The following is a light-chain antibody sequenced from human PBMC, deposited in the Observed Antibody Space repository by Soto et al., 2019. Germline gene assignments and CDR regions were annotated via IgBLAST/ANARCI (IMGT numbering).Light chain of an antibody. CDR3: QRGSNWRRT. Sequence: EIVMTQSPATLSVSPGERATLSCRASQSVSSSLAWYQWKPGQAPRILIYGASTRATGVPARFSGSGSGTEFALSISRLQSEDFAVYWCQRGSNWRRTLGQGTKVDIK. CDR1: QSVSSS. J-gene: IGKJ1*01. CDR2: GAS. V-gene: IGKV3-15*01.